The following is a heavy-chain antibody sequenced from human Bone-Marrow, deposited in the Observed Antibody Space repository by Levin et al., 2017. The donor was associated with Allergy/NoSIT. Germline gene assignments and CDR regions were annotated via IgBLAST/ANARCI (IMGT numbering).Heavy chain of an antibody. V-gene: IGHV3-21*01. CDR1: GFTFSSYS. CDR3: ARLDSSSWYVDYYYYGMDV. Sequence: GGSLRLSCAASGFTFSSYSMNWVRQAPGKGLEWVSSISSSSSYIYYADSVKGRFTISRDNAKNSLYLQMNSLRAEDTAVYYCARLDSSSWYVDYYYYGMDVWGQGTTVTVSS. D-gene: IGHD6-13*01. CDR2: ISSSSSYI. J-gene: IGHJ6*02.